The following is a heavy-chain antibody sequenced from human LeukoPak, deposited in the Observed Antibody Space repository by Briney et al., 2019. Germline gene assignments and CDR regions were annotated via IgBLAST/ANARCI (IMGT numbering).Heavy chain of an antibody. CDR1: GFTFSSYA. V-gene: IGHV3-23*01. CDR2: ISGSGGST. J-gene: IGHJ4*02. Sequence: PGGSLRLSCAASGFTFSSYAMSWVRQAPGKGLEWVSAISGSGGSTYYADSVKGRFTISRDNSKNTLYLQMNSLRAEDTAVYYCARDRGYSSGWFTYYFDYWGQGTLVTVSS. CDR3: ARDRGYSSGWFTYYFDY. D-gene: IGHD6-19*01.